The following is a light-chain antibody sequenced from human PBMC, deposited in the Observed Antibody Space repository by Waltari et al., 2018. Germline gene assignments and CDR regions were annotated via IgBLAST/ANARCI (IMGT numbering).Light chain of an antibody. V-gene: IGKV2-30*02. CDR3: MQGTHWPPIT. CDR1: QSLVHSDGNTY. CDR2: KVS. Sequence: DVVMTQSPLSLPVTLGQPASISCRSSQSLVHSDGNTYLNWFQQRPGQSPRRLIYKVSNRDSGVPDRFGGSGSGTDFTLKISRVEAEDVGVYYCMQGTHWPPITFGQGTRLDIK. J-gene: IGKJ5*01.